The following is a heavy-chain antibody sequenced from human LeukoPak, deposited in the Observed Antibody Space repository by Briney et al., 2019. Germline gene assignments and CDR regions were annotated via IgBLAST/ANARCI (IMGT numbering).Heavy chain of an antibody. CDR1: GGSISSYY. CDR2: IYTSGST. V-gene: IGHV4-4*07. CDR3: ARNPKTVEMSHRGVYYYYYGMDV. D-gene: IGHD5-24*01. Sequence: SETLSLTCTVSGGSISSYYWSWIRQPAGKGLEWIWRIYTSGSTNYNPSLKSRVTMSVHTSKNQFSLKLSSVTAADTAVYYCARNPKTVEMSHRGVYYYYYGMDVWGQGTTVTVSS. J-gene: IGHJ6*02.